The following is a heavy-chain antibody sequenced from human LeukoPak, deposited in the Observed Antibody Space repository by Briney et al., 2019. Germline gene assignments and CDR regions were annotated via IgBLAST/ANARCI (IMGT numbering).Heavy chain of an antibody. CDR3: ARVGFYARAFDI. CDR2: IYYSGST. Sequence: PSETLSLTCTVSGGSISSYDWSWIRQPPGKGLEWIGYIYYSGSTNYNPSLKSRVTISVDTSKNQFSLKLTSVTAADTGVYYCARVGFYARAFDIWGQGTMITVSS. D-gene: IGHD2/OR15-2a*01. V-gene: IGHV4-59*01. J-gene: IGHJ3*02. CDR1: GGSISSYD.